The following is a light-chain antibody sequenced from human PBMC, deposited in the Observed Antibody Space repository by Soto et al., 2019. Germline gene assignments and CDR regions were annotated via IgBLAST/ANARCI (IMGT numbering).Light chain of an antibody. CDR1: QSVSSN. CDR2: GAS. J-gene: IGKJ5*01. Sequence: EIVMTQSPATLSVSLGERATLSCRASQSVSSNLAWYQLKPGQAPRLLIYGASTRATGIPARFSGSGSGTEFTLTISSLQSEDFAVYYCQQRSNWPLFGQGTRLEIK. V-gene: IGKV3-15*01. CDR3: QQRSNWPL.